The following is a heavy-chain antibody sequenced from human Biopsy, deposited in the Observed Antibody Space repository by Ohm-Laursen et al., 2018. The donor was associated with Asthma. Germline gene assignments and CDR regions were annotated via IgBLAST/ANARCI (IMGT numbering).Heavy chain of an antibody. Sequence: ASVKVSCKNSGYTFNSAGITWVRQAPEQGLEWMGWISVYNGNTKVAQKPQYRVTMITDTSTSTAYMELRSLRSDDTAVYFCARAVDYSHYYGIDVWGRGTTVTVS. CDR3: ARAVDYSHYYGIDV. J-gene: IGHJ6*02. V-gene: IGHV1-18*01. D-gene: IGHD3-10*01. CDR1: GYTFNSAG. CDR2: ISVYNGNT.